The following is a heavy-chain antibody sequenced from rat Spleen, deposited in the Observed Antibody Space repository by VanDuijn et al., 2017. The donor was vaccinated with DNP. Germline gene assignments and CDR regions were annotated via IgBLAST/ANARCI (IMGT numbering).Heavy chain of an antibody. CDR2: ISYDGGYT. CDR3: ARGDGITFAY. J-gene: IGHJ3*01. Sequence: EVQLVESGGGLVQPGRSLKLSCAASGFTFSDYYMAWVRRAPTKGLEWVAYISYDGGYTYFGDSVKGRFTISRDNAKNTLYLQMNSLTSEDTATYYCARGDGITFAYWGQGTLVTVSS. CDR1: GFTFSDYY. D-gene: IGHD1-4*01. V-gene: IGHV5-22*01.